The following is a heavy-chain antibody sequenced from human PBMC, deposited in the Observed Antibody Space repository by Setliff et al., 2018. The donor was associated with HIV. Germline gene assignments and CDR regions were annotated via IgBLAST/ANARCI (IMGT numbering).Heavy chain of an antibody. CDR3: AILTSAYTNTWYPGFDY. Sequence: GESLKISCAASGFTFSDYSTNWVRQAPGKGLEWVSTITSSSDSIYYVDSLKGRFTVSRDDARNSLYLQMNSLRAEDSAVYYCAILTSAYTNTWYPGFDYWGQGTLVTVSS. CDR2: ITSSSDSI. D-gene: IGHD3-9*01. V-gene: IGHV3-21*01. CDR1: GFTFSDYS. J-gene: IGHJ4*02.